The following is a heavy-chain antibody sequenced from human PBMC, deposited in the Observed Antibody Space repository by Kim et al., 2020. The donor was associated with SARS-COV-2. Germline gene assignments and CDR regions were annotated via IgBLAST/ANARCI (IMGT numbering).Heavy chain of an antibody. CDR2: INWNGGST. V-gene: IGHV3-20*01. J-gene: IGHJ6*02. Sequence: GGSLRLSCAASGFTFDDYGMSWVRQAPGKGLEWVSGINWNGGSTGYADSVKGRFTISRDNAKNSLYLQMNSLRAEDTALYHCARALGDYPWVPYYYGMDVWGQGTTVTVSS. CDR1: GFTFDDYG. D-gene: IGHD4-17*01. CDR3: ARALGDYPWVPYYYGMDV.